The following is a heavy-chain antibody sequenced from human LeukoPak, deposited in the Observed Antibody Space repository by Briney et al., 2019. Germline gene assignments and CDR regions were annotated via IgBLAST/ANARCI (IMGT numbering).Heavy chain of an antibody. CDR3: APGPWYSNTARFDT. CDR1: GYTFNGYY. J-gene: IGHJ5*02. Sequence: GASVKVSCKAYGYTFNGYYMHWVRQAPGQGLEWMGWINPNSGGTNYAQKFQGRVTMNRDTSISTAYRELSRLRPDDPAVHYLAPGPWYSNTARFDTWGQGTLVTASS. V-gene: IGHV1-2*02. CDR2: INPNSGGT. D-gene: IGHD6-13*01.